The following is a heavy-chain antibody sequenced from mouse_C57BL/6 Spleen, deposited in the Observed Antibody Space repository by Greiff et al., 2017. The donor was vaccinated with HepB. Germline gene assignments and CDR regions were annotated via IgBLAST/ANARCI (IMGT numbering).Heavy chain of an antibody. CDR2: IDPSDSET. V-gene: IGHV1-52*01. CDR3: ARFGGNLYYYAMDC. CDR1: GYTFTSYW. Sequence: QVQLQQSGAELVRPGSSVKLSCKASGYTFTSYWMHWVKQRPIQGLEWIGNIDPSDSETHYNQKFKDKATLTVDKSSSTAYMQLSSLTSEDSAVYYCARFGGNLYYYAMDCWGQGTSVTVSS. D-gene: IGHD2-1*01. J-gene: IGHJ4*01.